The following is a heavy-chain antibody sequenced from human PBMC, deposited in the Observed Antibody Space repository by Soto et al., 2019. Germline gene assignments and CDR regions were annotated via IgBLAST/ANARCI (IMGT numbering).Heavy chain of an antibody. CDR2: IKQDGSEK. J-gene: IGHJ3*02. CDR3: ARDSDKLRYFDWLSKYDAFDI. D-gene: IGHD3-9*01. V-gene: IGHV3-7*01. Sequence: EVQLVESGGGLVQPGGSLRLSCAASGFTFSSDWMSWVRQAPGKGLEWVANIKQDGSEKYYVDSVKGRFTISRDNAKNSLYLQMNSLRAEDTAVYYCARDSDKLRYFDWLSKYDAFDIWGQGTMVTVSS. CDR1: GFTFSSDW.